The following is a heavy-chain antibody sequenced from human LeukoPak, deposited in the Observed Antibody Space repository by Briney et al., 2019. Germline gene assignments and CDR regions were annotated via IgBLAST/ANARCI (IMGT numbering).Heavy chain of an antibody. J-gene: IGHJ6*03. V-gene: IGHV4-38-2*02. CDR2: IYHSGST. CDR1: GYSISSGYY. D-gene: IGHD4-17*01. Sequence: SETLSLTCTVSGYSISSGYYWGWIRQPPGKGLEWIGSIYHSGSTYYNPSLKSRVTISVDTSKNQFSLKLSSVTAADTAVYYCASSTVTVTTRFYYHYYMDVWGKGTTVTVSS. CDR3: ASSTVTVTTRFYYHYYMDV.